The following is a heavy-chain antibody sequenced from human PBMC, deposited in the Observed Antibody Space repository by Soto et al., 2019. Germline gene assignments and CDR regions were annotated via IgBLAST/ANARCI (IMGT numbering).Heavy chain of an antibody. CDR1: GGTFGSDA. Sequence: SVKFSCKASGGTFGSDAITWVRQAPGQGLEWVGRIIPIFGTTNYAQNLQGRVTISADKSTLTSYMELHSLTSDDTALYYCARDRTDSGYYTNWLDPWGQGTQVTVSS. D-gene: IGHD3-22*01. CDR3: ARDRTDSGYYTNWLDP. V-gene: IGHV1-69*06. J-gene: IGHJ5*02. CDR2: IIPIFGTT.